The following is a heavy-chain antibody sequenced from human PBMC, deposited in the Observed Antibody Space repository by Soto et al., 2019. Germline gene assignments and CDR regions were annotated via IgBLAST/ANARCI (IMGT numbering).Heavy chain of an antibody. CDR3: ARDAYYYGSGSPGY. CDR2: ISAYNGNT. Sequence: ASVKVSCKASGYTFTSYCISWVRQAPGQGLEWMGWISAYNGNTNYAQKLQGRVTMTTDTSTSTAYMELRSLRSDDTAVYYCARDAYYYGSGSPGYWGQGTLVTVS. CDR1: GYTFTSYC. J-gene: IGHJ4*02. V-gene: IGHV1-18*01. D-gene: IGHD3-10*01.